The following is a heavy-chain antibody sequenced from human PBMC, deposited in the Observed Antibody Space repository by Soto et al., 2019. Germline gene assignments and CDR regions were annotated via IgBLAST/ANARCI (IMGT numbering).Heavy chain of an antibody. CDR3: ARDLSPYYYDSSI. Sequence: PSETLSLTCTVSGGSISSGDYYWSWIRQPPGKGLEWIGYIYYSGSTYYNPSLKSRVTISVDTSKNQFSLKLSSVTAADTAVYYCARDLSPYYYDSSIWGQGTLVTAPQ. CDR1: GGSISSGDYY. D-gene: IGHD3-22*01. V-gene: IGHV4-30-4*01. J-gene: IGHJ4*02. CDR2: IYYSGST.